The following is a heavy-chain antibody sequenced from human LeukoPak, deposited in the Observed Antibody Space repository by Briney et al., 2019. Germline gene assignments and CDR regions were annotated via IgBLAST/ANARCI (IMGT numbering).Heavy chain of an antibody. Sequence: PSETLSLTCVVSGDSITTSNWWNWVRQPPGKGLEWIGKIYHRGNTNNNPPLKSRVTMSVDRSKNQFSLNLTSVTAADTAVYYCATSRDGYNHFDYWGQGILVTVSS. V-gene: IGHV4-4*02. J-gene: IGHJ4*02. CDR1: GDSITTSNW. CDR3: ATSRDGYNHFDY. D-gene: IGHD5-24*01. CDR2: IYHRGNT.